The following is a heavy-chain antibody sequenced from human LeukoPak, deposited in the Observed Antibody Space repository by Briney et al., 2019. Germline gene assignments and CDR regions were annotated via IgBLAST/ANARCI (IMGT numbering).Heavy chain of an antibody. CDR2: IYPGGSS. Sequence: GGSLRLSCAASGFTFNTYVMHWVRQAPGKGLEWVSVIYPGGSSYYADSVKGRFTISRDNAKNSLYLQMNSLRAEDTAVYYCARDGVIAVAGTRGQGTLVTVSS. CDR1: GFTFNTYV. V-gene: IGHV3-NL1*01. CDR3: ARDGVIAVAGT. J-gene: IGHJ4*02. D-gene: IGHD6-19*01.